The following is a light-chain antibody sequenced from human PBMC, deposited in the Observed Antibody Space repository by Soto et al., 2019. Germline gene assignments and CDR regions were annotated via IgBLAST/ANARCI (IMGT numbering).Light chain of an antibody. Sequence: QSVLTQPASVSGSLGQSITISCTGTRTDIGGYNYVSWYQQYPGKAPKLVICEVTSRPSGISDRFSGSKSGNTASLTISGLQAEDEADYYCSSYAGSSNVFGTGTKLTVL. CDR3: SSYAGSSNV. CDR1: RTDIGGYNY. J-gene: IGLJ1*01. V-gene: IGLV2-14*01. CDR2: EVT.